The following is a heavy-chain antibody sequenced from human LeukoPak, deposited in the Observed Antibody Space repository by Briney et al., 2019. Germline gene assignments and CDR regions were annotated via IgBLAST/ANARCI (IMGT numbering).Heavy chain of an antibody. CDR2: INPSGGST. CDR1: GYTFTSYG. D-gene: IGHD6-19*01. J-gene: IGHJ6*02. Sequence: GASVKVSCKASGYTFTSYGISWVRQAPGQGLEWMGIINPSGGSTSYAQKFQGRVTMTRDTSTSTVYMELSSLRSEDTAVYYCARSGYSSGWPYYYYYYGMDVWGQGTTVTVSS. CDR3: ARSGYSSGWPYYYYYYGMDV. V-gene: IGHV1-46*01.